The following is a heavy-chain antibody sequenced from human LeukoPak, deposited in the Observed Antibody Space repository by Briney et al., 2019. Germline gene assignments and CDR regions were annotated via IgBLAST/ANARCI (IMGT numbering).Heavy chain of an antibody. CDR3: ARDGGVTSLAPPPPGPLSY. V-gene: IGHV4-4*07. D-gene: IGHD3-16*01. CDR2: IYTSGST. Sequence: SETLSLTCTVSGGSISSYYWSWIRQPAGKGLEWIGRIYTSGSTNYNPSLKSRVTMSVDTSKNQFSLKLSSVTAADTAVYYCARDGGVTSLAPPPPGPLSYWGQGPLVTVSS. J-gene: IGHJ4*02. CDR1: GGSISSYY.